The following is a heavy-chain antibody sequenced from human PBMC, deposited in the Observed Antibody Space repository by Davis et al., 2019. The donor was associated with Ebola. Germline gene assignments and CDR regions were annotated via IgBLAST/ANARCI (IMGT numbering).Heavy chain of an antibody. CDR3: ARVPYGDYPYFDY. CDR2: IYYSGST. Sequence: PSETLSLTCTVSGGSISSSSYYWGWIRQPPGKGLEWIGSIYYSGSTNYNPSLKSRVTISVDTSKNQFSLKLSSVTAADTAVYYCARVPYGDYPYFDYWGQGTLVTVSS. D-gene: IGHD4-17*01. J-gene: IGHJ4*02. CDR1: GGSISSSSYY. V-gene: IGHV4-39*07.